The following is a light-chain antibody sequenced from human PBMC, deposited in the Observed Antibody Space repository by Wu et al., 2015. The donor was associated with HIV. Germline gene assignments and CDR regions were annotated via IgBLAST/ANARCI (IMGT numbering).Light chain of an antibody. J-gene: IGKJ1*01. Sequence: EIVMTQSPATLSLSPGERATLSCRASQSVSSSYLAWYQQKPGQAPRLLIYGASSRATGIPDRFSGSGSGTDFTLTISRLEPEDLAVYYCQQYGSSPGTFGQGTKVEIK. CDR3: QQYGSSPGT. CDR1: QSVSSSY. V-gene: IGKV3-20*01. CDR2: GAS.